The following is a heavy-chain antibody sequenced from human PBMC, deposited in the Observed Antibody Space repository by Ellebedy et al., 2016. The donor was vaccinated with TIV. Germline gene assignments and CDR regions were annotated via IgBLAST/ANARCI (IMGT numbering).Heavy chain of an antibody. Sequence: SETLSLXXTVNGGSFSGYYWSWIRQSPGKGLEWIGEINHGGVTNYSPSLKTRVTISIDTSKNQFSLRLTSVTAADTAIYYCARGPHQYYDYTSASWVYYDHWGQGTLVTVSS. J-gene: IGHJ4*01. CDR1: GGSFSGYY. CDR3: ARGPHQYYDYTSASWVYYDH. V-gene: IGHV4-34*01. CDR2: INHGGVT. D-gene: IGHD3-22*01.